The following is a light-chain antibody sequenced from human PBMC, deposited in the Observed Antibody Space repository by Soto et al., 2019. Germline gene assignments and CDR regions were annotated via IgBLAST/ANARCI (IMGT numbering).Light chain of an antibody. CDR3: QQDGASPRT. CDR1: QSLSSSQ. V-gene: IGKV3-20*01. J-gene: IGKJ1*01. Sequence: MTRSTGMLSLSPGERATLSCRASQSLSSSQLAWYQQKPGQAPRLLIHDASSRATGISDRFTGSGSGTDFTLTITTLEPEDFAVYYCQQDGASPRTLGLGTKVDIK. CDR2: DAS.